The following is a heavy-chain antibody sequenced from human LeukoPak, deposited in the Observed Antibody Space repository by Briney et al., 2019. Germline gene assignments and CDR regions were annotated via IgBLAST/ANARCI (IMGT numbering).Heavy chain of an antibody. Sequence: LGASVKVSCKASGYTFTGYYMHWVRQAPGQGLEWMGWINPNSGGTNYAQKFQGRVTMTRDTSTSTVYMELSSLRSEDTAVYYCARRGEYGDHEIWGQGTLVTVSS. CDR3: ARRGEYGDHEI. D-gene: IGHD4-17*01. V-gene: IGHV1-2*02. J-gene: IGHJ1*01. CDR1: GYTFTGYY. CDR2: INPNSGGT.